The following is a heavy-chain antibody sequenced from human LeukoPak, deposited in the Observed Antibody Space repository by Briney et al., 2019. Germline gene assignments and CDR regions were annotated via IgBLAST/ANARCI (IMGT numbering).Heavy chain of an antibody. CDR2: IKQDGSEK. V-gene: IGHV3-7*01. D-gene: IGHD4-17*01. J-gene: IGHJ6*02. CDR3: ARGEVDDYGDYHYYYGMDV. Sequence: GGSLRLSCAASGFTFSSYWMSWVRQAPGKGLEWVANIKQDGSEKYYVDSVKGRFTISRDNAKNSLYLQMNSLRAEDTAVYYCARGEVDDYGDYHYYYGMDVWGQGTTVTVSS. CDR1: GFTFSSYW.